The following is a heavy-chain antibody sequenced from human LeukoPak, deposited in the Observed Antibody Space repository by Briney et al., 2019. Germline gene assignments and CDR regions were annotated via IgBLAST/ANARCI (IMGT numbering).Heavy chain of an antibody. D-gene: IGHD5-24*01. Sequence: GGSLRLSCAASGFTFSSYSMNWVRQAPGKGLEWVSSISSSSSYIYYADSVKGRFTISRDNAKNSLYLQMNSLRAEDTAVYYCARDHKGDGYSLDYWGQGTLVTVSS. V-gene: IGHV3-21*01. CDR1: GFTFSSYS. CDR2: ISSSSSYI. J-gene: IGHJ4*02. CDR3: ARDHKGDGYSLDY.